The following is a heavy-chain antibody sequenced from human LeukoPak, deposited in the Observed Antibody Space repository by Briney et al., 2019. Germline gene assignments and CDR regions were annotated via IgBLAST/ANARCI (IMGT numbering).Heavy chain of an antibody. V-gene: IGHV3-7*01. CDR1: GITNYW. CDR3: ATDLNWVAY. CDR2: INQDSSER. Sequence: PGESLRLSCVGSGITNYWMTWVRQAPGKGLESVASINQDSSERYYLDSVKGRFTISRDNTKSSLFLQMNSLRVEDTGIYYCATDLNWVAYWGQGARVTVSS. J-gene: IGHJ4*02. D-gene: IGHD3-16*01.